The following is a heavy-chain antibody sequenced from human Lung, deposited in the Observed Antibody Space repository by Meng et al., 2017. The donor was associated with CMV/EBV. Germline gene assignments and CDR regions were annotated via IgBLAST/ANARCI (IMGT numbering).Heavy chain of an antibody. D-gene: IGHD2-15*01. V-gene: IGHV3-48*04. CDR1: GFTFNSYR. Sequence: ESLKISCAASGFTFNSYRMNWLRQAPGKGLEWVSYISSSSSSIYYTDSVKGRFTISRDNAKNSLYLEMNSLRVDDTGVYFCARVAGEVIVVLPAAVSDYWGQGTQVTVSS. CDR2: ISSSSSSI. CDR3: ARVAGEVIVVLPAAVSDY. J-gene: IGHJ4*02.